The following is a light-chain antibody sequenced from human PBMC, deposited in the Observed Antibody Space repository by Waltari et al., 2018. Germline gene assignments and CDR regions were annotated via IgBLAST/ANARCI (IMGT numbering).Light chain of an antibody. CDR1: QTIYSN. CDR3: QQSLRTPYT. CDR2: SAS. V-gene: IGKV1-39*01. J-gene: IGKJ2*01. Sequence: DIQMTQSPSSLSAPVGDRVTITCRASQTIYSNLNWYQHKPRKAPKLLIYSASHLQSGVPSRFTGSGSGTDFTLTISSLQPEDFATYYCQQSLRTPYTFGQGTKLEIK.